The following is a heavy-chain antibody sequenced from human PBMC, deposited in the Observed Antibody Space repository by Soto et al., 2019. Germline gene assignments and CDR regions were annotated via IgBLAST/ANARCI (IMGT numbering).Heavy chain of an antibody. CDR2: TSGSGGTT. V-gene: IGHV3-23*01. D-gene: IGHD6-19*01. Sequence: GGSLRLSCAASGFTFRSFSMTWVRQEPGEGLEWVSATSGSGGTTYYADSVKGRFTISRDNSRNTLSLQMNSLRAEDTAVYYCAKGAVAAVYYYYDMDVWGQGTTVTVSS. J-gene: IGHJ6*02. CDR3: AKGAVAAVYYYYDMDV. CDR1: GFTFRSFS.